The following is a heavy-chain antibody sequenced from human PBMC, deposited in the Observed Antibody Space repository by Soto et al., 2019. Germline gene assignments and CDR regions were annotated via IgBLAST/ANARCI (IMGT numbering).Heavy chain of an antibody. CDR1: GYTFSTYD. Sequence: QVQLVQSGAEVKKPGASVKVSCRASGYTFSTYDIDWVRLAPGQGLEWMGSMNPNTGNTEYAQKFQGRVTMTRDTSESTFDMELSSLRSEDTAIYYCARTIGGIAAAGNDYWGQGTLVTVSS. CDR3: ARTIGGIAAAGNDY. D-gene: IGHD6-13*01. CDR2: MNPNTGNT. V-gene: IGHV1-8*01. J-gene: IGHJ4*02.